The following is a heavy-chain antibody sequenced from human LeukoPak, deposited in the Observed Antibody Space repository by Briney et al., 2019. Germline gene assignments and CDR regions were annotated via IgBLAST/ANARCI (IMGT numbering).Heavy chain of an antibody. D-gene: IGHD3-10*01. CDR1: GGSFSGYY. V-gene: IGHV4-34*01. Sequence: KPSETLSLTCAVYGGSFSGYYWSWIRQPPGKGLEWIGEINHSGSTNYNPSLKSRVTISVDTSKNQFSLKLSSVTAADTAVYYCARGYGSGSYSLFHYYYGMDVWGQGTTVTVSS. CDR3: ARGYGSGSYSLFHYYYGMDV. J-gene: IGHJ6*02. CDR2: INHSGST.